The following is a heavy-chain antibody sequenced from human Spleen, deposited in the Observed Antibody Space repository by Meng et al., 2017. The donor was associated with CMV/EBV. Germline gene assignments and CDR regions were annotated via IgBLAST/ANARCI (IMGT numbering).Heavy chain of an antibody. CDR1: GFTLGDYA. J-gene: IGHJ4*02. CDR2: IRSKAYGGTT. D-gene: IGHD5-18*01. CDR3: TRLAWIQLWLSGGPFDY. Sequence: GGSLRLPSTVSGFTLGDYAMGWVRQAPGKGLEWLGFIRSKAYGGTTEYAAYVKGRFTISRDDSKSIAYLQMNSLKTEDTAVYYCTRLAWIQLWLSGGPFDYWGQGTLVTVSS. V-gene: IGHV3-49*04.